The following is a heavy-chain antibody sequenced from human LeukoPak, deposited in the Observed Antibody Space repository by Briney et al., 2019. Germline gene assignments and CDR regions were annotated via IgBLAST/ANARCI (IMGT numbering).Heavy chain of an antibody. J-gene: IGHJ4*02. CDR3: ARTSDCSGGSCYLNYFDF. D-gene: IGHD2-15*01. V-gene: IGHV4-59*01. CDR2: IYYSGST. Sequence: PSETLSPTCTVSGGSISSYYWSWIRQPPGKGLEWIGYIYYSGSTNYNPSLKSRVTISVDTSKNQFSLKLSSVTAADTAVYYCARTSDCSGGSCYLNYFDFWGQGTLVTVSS. CDR1: GGSISSYY.